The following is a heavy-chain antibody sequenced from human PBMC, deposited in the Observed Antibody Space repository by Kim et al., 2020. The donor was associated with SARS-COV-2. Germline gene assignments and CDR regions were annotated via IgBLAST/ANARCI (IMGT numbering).Heavy chain of an antibody. CDR1: GFTFSDYY. CDR2: ISSSGSTI. D-gene: IGHD3-22*01. J-gene: IGHJ4*02. CDR3: ARDPPPKYYYDSSGGDDY. Sequence: GGSLRLSCAASGFTFSDYYMSWIRQAPGKGLEWVSYISSSGSTIYYADSVKGRFTISRDNAKNSLYLQMNSLRAEDTAVYYCARDPPPKYYYDSSGGDDYWGQGTLVTVSS. V-gene: IGHV3-11*01.